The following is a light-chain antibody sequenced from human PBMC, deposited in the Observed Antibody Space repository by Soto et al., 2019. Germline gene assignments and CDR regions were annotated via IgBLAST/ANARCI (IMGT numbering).Light chain of an antibody. J-gene: IGKJ5*01. CDR3: QQYGSSPPIT. V-gene: IGKV3-20*01. CDR2: DAS. Sequence: EIVLTQSPGSLSLSPGERATLSCRASQSVSSGYLAWYQQKPGQAPRLLIYDASSRATGIPDRFSGSGSGTDFTLTISRLEPEDFAVYYCQQYGSSPPITFGQGTRLEIK. CDR1: QSVSSGY.